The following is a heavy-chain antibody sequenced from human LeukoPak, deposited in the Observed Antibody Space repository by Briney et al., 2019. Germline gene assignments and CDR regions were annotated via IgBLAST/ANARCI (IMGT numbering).Heavy chain of an antibody. V-gene: IGHV3-23*01. J-gene: IGHJ4*02. D-gene: IGHD3-10*01. Sequence: GGSLRLSCAASGFTFSSYAMSWVRQAPGKGLEWVSTISATTGSTHYADSVKGRFTISRDNSKNTLYLQMNSLRAEDTAVYYCASRSYYLSDGGQGTLVTVSS. CDR3: ASRSYYLSD. CDR1: GFTFSSYA. CDR2: ISATTGST.